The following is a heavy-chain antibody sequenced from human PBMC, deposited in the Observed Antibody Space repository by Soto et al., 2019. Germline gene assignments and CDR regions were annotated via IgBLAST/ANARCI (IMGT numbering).Heavy chain of an antibody. CDR1: GGSISSSPYY. D-gene: IGHD4-4*01. J-gene: IGHJ5*02. V-gene: IGHV4-39*01. Sequence: QLQMQESGPGLVKPSETLSLTCIVSGGSISSSPYYWAWIRQPPGKALEWIGSVYYSGTSYRNSSLKSRATLSVDRSKNQFSLQLSAVTAADTAVYYCAHIRDYNNYGWFDPWGPGSLVTVSS. CDR3: AHIRDYNNYGWFDP. CDR2: VYYSGTS.